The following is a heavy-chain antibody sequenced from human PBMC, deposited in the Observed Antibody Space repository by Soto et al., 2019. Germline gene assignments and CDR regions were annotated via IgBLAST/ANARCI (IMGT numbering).Heavy chain of an antibody. D-gene: IGHD6-6*01. J-gene: IGHJ6*03. V-gene: IGHV4-34*01. CDR2: INHSGST. Sequence: SETLSLTCAVYGGSFSGYYWSWIRQPPGKGLEWIGEINHSGSTNYNPSLKSRVTISVDTSKNQFSLKLSSVTAADTAVYYCARGGRNAAARLYYMDVWGKGTTVTAP. CDR1: GGSFSGYY. CDR3: ARGGRNAAARLYYMDV.